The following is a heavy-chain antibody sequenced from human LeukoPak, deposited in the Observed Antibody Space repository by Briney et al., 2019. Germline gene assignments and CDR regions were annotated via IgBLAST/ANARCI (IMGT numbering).Heavy chain of an antibody. J-gene: IGHJ4*02. CDR3: ARRHHFGFLDS. CDR2: IKQDGSEK. Sequence: GGSLRLSCAASGVMFPSYWMTWVRQAPGKGLKWVANIKQDGSEKYYVDSVKGRFTISRDNAKNSVYLQMNSLRAEDTAVYYCARRHHFGFLDSWGQGTLVTVSS. D-gene: IGHD3-10*01. V-gene: IGHV3-7*04. CDR1: GVMFPSYW.